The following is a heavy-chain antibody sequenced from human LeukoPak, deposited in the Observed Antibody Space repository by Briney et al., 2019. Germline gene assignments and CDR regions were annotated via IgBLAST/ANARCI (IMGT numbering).Heavy chain of an antibody. CDR2: INWNGGST. D-gene: IGHD3-10*01. CDR3: ARDRSTMVRGVINWFDP. V-gene: IGHV3-20*04. J-gene: IGHJ5*02. CDR1: GFTFDDYG. Sequence: GGSLRLSCAASGFTFDDYGMSWVRQAPGKGLEWVSGINWNGGSTGYADSVKGRFTISSDNAKNSLYLQMNSLRAEDTALYYCARDRSTMVRGVINWFDPWGQGTLVTVSS.